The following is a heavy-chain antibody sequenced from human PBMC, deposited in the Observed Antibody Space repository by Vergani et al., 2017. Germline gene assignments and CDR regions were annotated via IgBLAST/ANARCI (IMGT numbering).Heavy chain of an antibody. Sequence: QITLKESGPTLVKPTQTLTLTCTFSGFSLSTSGVGVGWIRQPPGKALEWLALIYWDDDKRYSPSLKSRLTITKDTSKNQVVLTMTHMDPVDTATYYCAHRRRTVQSYNWFDPWGQGTLVTVSS. D-gene: IGHD4-17*01. V-gene: IGHV2-5*02. CDR1: GFSLSTSGVG. J-gene: IGHJ5*02. CDR2: IYWDDDK. CDR3: AHRRRTVQSYNWFDP.